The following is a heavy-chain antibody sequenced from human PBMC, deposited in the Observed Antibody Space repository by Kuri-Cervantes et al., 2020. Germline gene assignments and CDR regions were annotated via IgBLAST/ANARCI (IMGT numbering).Heavy chain of an antibody. CDR1: GYTFTSYG. J-gene: IGHJ4*02. CDR3: ATSVVGDRDYYDSSGILDY. CDR2: ISAYNGNT. Sequence: ASVKVSCKASGYTFTSYGISWVRQAPGQGLEWMGWISAYNGNTNYAQKLQGRVTMTTDTSTSTVYMELSSLRSEDTAVYCCATSVVGDRDYYDSSGILDYWGQGTLVTVSS. D-gene: IGHD3-22*01. V-gene: IGHV1-18*01.